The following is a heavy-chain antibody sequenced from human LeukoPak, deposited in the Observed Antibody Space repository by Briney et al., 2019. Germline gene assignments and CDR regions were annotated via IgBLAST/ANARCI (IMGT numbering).Heavy chain of an antibody. J-gene: IGHJ1*01. Sequence: QPGGSLRLSCAASGFTFSNYAMSWVRQAPGKGLEWVSGISDSGGYTYYADSVKGRFTISRDNSKNIVYLQMNSLTIEDTAVYYCAREPSGNFGQLVSSAEYFQHWGQGTRVTVSS. CDR3: AREPSGNFGQLVSSAEYFQH. CDR2: ISDSGGYT. V-gene: IGHV3-23*01. D-gene: IGHD5/OR15-5a*01. CDR1: GFTFSNYA.